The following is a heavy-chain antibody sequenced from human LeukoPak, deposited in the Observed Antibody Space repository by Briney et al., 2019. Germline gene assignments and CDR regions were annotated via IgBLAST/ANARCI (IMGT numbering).Heavy chain of an antibody. D-gene: IGHD3-10*01. J-gene: IGHJ4*02. CDR2: IIPILGIA. V-gene: IGHV1-69*04. CDR1: GGTFSSYA. CDR3: ASGYYDSGSYYNPFDF. Sequence: ASVKVSCKASGGTFSSYAISWVRQAPGQGLEWMGRIIPILGIANYAQKFQGRVTITADESTSTAYMELSSLRSEDTVVYYCASGYYDSGSYYNPFDFWGQGTLVTVSS.